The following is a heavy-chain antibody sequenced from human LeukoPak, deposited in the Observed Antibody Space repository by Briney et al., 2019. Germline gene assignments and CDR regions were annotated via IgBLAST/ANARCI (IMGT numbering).Heavy chain of an antibody. Sequence: ASVKVSCKASGYTFTGYYMHWVRQAPGQGLEWMGWINTNTGNPTYAQGFTGRFVFSLDTSVSTAYLQISSLKAEDTAVYYCARSQSYYDSTYWGQGTLVTVSS. CDR1: GYTFTGYY. CDR3: ARSQSYYDSTY. J-gene: IGHJ4*02. CDR2: INTNTGNP. D-gene: IGHD3-22*01. V-gene: IGHV7-4-1*02.